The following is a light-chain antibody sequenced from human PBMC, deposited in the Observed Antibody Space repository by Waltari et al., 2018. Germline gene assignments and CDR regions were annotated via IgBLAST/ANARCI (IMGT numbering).Light chain of an antibody. CDR2: AAS. CDR1: QSVGRT. J-gene: IGKJ1*01. Sequence: EIVLTQSPGTLSLSPGERATLSCRASQSVGRTLAWYQQKPGQAPRLLIYAASNRATGIPYRFSGSGSGTDFSLTISRLEPEDFAVYYCQHYVRLPATFGQGTKVAIK. CDR3: QHYVRLPAT. V-gene: IGKV3-20*01.